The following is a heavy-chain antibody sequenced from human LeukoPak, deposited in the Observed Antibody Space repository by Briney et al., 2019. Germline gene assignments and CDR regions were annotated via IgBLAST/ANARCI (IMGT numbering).Heavy chain of an antibody. Sequence: GGSLRLSCEASGFTFSNYAMHWVRRAPGKRLEWVALISYDGSTKHYADSVKGRFTISRDNSKNTLSLQINSLRSEDTAVYYCAKDLHYYGPGSSPQYWGQGTLVTVSS. CDR3: AKDLHYYGPGSSPQY. CDR2: ISYDGSTK. D-gene: IGHD3-10*01. J-gene: IGHJ4*02. V-gene: IGHV3-30*18. CDR1: GFTFSNYA.